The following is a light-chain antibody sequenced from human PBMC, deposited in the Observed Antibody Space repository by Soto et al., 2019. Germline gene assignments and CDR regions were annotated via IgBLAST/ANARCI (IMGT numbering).Light chain of an antibody. V-gene: IGLV2-23*01. CDR3: CSFSV. CDR2: EGS. CDR1: SSDVGSYNL. J-gene: IGLJ2*01. Sequence: QSALTQPASVSGSPGQSITISCTGTSSDVGSYNLVSWYRQHPGKAPKLMIYEGSKRPSGVSNRFSGSKSGNTASLTISGLQAEDEADYYCCSFSVFGGGTKLTVL.